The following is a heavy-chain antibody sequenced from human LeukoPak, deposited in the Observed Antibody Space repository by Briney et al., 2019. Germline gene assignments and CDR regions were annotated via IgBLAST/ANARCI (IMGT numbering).Heavy chain of an antibody. CDR3: ARGGHTAMVSGGEENWFDP. CDR2: FNPDSGGT. Sequence: ASVKVSCKASGYTFTGYYMHWVRQAPGQGLEWMGWFNPDSGGTNYAQNFQGRVTMTRDTSISTAYMELSSLRSDDTAVYYCARGGHTAMVSGGEENWFDPWGQGTLVTVSS. J-gene: IGHJ5*02. D-gene: IGHD5-18*01. CDR1: GYTFTGYY. V-gene: IGHV1-2*02.